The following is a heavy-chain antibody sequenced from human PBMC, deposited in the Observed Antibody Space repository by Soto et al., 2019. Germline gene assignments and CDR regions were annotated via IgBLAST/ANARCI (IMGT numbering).Heavy chain of an antibody. D-gene: IGHD1-7*01. CDR3: ARVRITGTAQYYYYGMDV. Sequence: QVXLVQXGXEVKXPGXSVKVSCKASGYTFTSYGISWVRQAPGQGLEWMGWISAYNGNTNYAQKLQGRVTMTTDTSTSTAYMELRSLRSDDTAVYYCARVRITGTAQYYYYGMDVWGQGTTVTVSS. V-gene: IGHV1-18*01. CDR1: GYTFTSYG. J-gene: IGHJ6*02. CDR2: ISAYNGNT.